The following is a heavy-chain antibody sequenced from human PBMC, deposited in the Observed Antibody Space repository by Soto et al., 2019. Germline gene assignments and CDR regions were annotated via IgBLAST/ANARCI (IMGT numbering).Heavy chain of an antibody. CDR2: IYHSGST. V-gene: IGHV4-4*02. D-gene: IGHD5-12*01. Sequence: PSETLSLTCAVSGGSISSSNWWSWVRQPPGKGLEWIGEIYHSGSTNYNPSLKRRVTISVDKSKNQFSLKLSSVTAADTAVYYCARAGARGYSGYDVARTYWFDPCGQGALGTVTS. CDR1: GGSISSSNW. J-gene: IGHJ5*02. CDR3: ARAGARGYSGYDVARTYWFDP.